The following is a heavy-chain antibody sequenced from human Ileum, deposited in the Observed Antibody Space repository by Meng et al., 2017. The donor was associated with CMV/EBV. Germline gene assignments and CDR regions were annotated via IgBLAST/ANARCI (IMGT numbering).Heavy chain of an antibody. Sequence: GGSLRLSCAASGLRVSDNYMVWVRQVAGKGLQWVSTLYTGGSAHYAPSVEGRFTISKDNSKNMVYLQMNSLGAEDTAVYYCAREQMGAWSGYFDYWGQGVLVTVSS. CDR3: AREQMGAWSGYFDY. V-gene: IGHV3-53*01. D-gene: IGHD3-3*01. CDR2: LYTGGSA. J-gene: IGHJ4*02. CDR1: GLRVSDNY.